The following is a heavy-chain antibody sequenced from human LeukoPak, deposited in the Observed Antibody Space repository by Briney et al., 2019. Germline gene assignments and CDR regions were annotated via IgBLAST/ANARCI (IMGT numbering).Heavy chain of an antibody. D-gene: IGHD3-9*01. CDR2: ISTRDNTI. CDR1: GFTFSDYY. V-gene: IGHV3-11*04. J-gene: IGHJ3*02. CDR3: ARTDMADAFDI. Sequence: VGSLRLSCTASGFTFSDYYMSWIRQTPGKGLEWLSYISTRDNTIQYADSVKGRFTISRDNAKNTLYLQMNSLRAEDTAVYYCARTDMADAFDIWGQGTMVTVSS.